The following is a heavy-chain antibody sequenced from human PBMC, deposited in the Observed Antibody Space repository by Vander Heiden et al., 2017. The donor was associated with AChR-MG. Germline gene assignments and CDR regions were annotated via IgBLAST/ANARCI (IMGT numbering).Heavy chain of an antibody. CDR2: ISYDGSNR. V-gene: IGHV3-30-3*01. CDR3: ARDSDTALVMYYYLDV. CDR1: GFTFSRYA. D-gene: IGHD5-18*01. J-gene: IGHJ6*03. Sequence: QVQLVESGGGVVQPGKSLRLSWAASGFTFSRYAMHWVRQAPGKGLEWVAVISYDGSNRYYADSVKGRLTISRDNPKNTLYLQMQSLRAEDTAVYYCARDSDTALVMYYYLDVWGKGTTVTVSS.